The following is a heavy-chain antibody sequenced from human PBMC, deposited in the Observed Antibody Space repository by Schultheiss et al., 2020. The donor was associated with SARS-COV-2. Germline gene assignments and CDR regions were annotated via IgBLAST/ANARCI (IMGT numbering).Heavy chain of an antibody. CDR3: ARNQGGRPDY. D-gene: IGHD1-14*01. CDR1: GGTFSSYA. V-gene: IGHV3-33*01. CDR2: IRYDGSYK. Sequence: SCKASGGTFSSYAMSWVRQAPGRGLEWVAVIRYDGSYKYNADSVKGRFTISRDNSKNTLYLQMNSLRAEDTAVYYCARNQGGRPDYWGQGTLVTVSS. J-gene: IGHJ4*02.